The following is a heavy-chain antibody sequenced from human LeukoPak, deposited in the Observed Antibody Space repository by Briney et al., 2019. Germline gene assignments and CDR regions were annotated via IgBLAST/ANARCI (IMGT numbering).Heavy chain of an antibody. V-gene: IGHV4-4*09. D-gene: IGHD2-2*01. CDR3: ARRVRDIVVVPVSYYYYMDV. CDR1: CVPISSYY. CDR2: IYTIEST. J-gene: IGHJ6*03. Sequence: SDTLSLTYTVSCVPISSYYLIWIRQPPPKGLDWIEYIYTIESTKYDPSLTSRVTISVGPAKNQFSLKLSSVTAADTAVYYCARRVRDIVVVPVSYYYYMDVWGKGTTVTVSS.